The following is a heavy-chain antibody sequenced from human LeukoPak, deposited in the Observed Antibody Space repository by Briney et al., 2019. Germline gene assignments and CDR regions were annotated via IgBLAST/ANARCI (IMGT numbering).Heavy chain of an antibody. V-gene: IGHV3-9*01. CDR3: AKAYEPLRGYSYGYTGDYFDY. J-gene: IGHJ4*02. D-gene: IGHD5-18*01. CDR1: GFTFDDYA. CDR2: ISWNSGSI. Sequence: PGGSLRLSCAASGFTFDDYAMHWVRQAPGKGLEWVSGISWNSGSIGYADSVKGRFTISRDNAKNSLYLQMNSLRAEDTALYYCAKAYEPLRGYSYGYTGDYFDYWGQGTLVTVSS.